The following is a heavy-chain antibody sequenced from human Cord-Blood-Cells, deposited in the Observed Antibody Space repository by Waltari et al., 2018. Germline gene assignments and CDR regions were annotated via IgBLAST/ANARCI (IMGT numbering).Heavy chain of an antibody. CDR1: GGTFSSYA. Sequence: QVQLVQSGAEVKKPGSSVKVSCKASGGTFSSYAISWVRQAPGQGLEWMGGIIPSFGTANYAQKFQGRVTITADESTSTAYMELSSLRSEDTAVYYCARTGRGYCSGGSCYNWFDPWGQGTLVTVSS. CDR3: ARTGRGYCSGGSCYNWFDP. J-gene: IGHJ5*02. V-gene: IGHV1-69*01. CDR2: IIPSFGTA. D-gene: IGHD2-15*01.